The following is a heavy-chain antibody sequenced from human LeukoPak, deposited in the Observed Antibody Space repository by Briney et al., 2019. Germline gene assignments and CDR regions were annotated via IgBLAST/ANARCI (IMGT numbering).Heavy chain of an antibody. D-gene: IGHD4-17*01. CDR2: IYHSGST. CDR3: ARGVDYAGPPRGDAFDI. J-gene: IGHJ3*02. CDR1: GGSISSGGYF. Sequence: SETLSLTCAVSGGSISSGGYFWSWIRQPPGKGLEWIGYIYHSGSTYYNPSLKSRVTISVDRSKNQFSLKLSSVTAADTAVYYCARGVDYAGPPRGDAFDIWGQGTMVTVSS. V-gene: IGHV4-30-2*01.